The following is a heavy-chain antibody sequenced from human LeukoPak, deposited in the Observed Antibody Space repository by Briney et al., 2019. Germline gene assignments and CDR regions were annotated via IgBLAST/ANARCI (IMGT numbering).Heavy chain of an antibody. CDR3: ARDIQLPPYYYYGMDV. J-gene: IGHJ6*02. CDR2: ISSGGST. Sequence: GGSLRLSCAASGFTVSSNYMSWVRQAPGKGLEWVSVISSGGSTYYADSVKGRFTISRDNSKNTLYLQMNSLRAEDTAVYYCARDIQLPPYYYYGMDVWGQGTTVTVSS. CDR1: GFTVSSNY. V-gene: IGHV3-53*01. D-gene: IGHD5-18*01.